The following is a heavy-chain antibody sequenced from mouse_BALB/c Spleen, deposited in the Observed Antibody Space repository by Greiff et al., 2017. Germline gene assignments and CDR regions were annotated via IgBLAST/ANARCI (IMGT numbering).Heavy chain of an antibody. D-gene: IGHD3-3*01. V-gene: IGHV1S29*02. CDR2: IYPYNGGT. CDR1: GYTFTDYN. J-gene: IGHJ4*01. CDR3: ARGDRYYYAMDY. Sequence: VQLKESGPELVKPGASVKISCKASGYTFTDYNMHWVKQSHGKSLEWIGYIYPYNGGTGYNQKFKSKATLTVDNSSSTAYMELRSLTSEDSAVYYCARGDRYYYAMDYWGQGTSVTVSS.